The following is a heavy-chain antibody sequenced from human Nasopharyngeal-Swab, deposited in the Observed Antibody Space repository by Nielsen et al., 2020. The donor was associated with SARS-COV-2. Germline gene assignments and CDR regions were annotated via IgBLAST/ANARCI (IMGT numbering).Heavy chain of an antibody. CDR2: INSDGSST. J-gene: IGHJ4*02. Sequence: LRLSCAASGFTFSSYWMHWVRQAPGKGLVWVSRINSDGSSTSYADSVKGRFTISRDNAKNTLYLQMNSLRAEDTAVYYCARGGSSSWYGDFDYWGQGTLVTVSS. CDR3: ARGGSSSWYGDFDY. V-gene: IGHV3-74*01. CDR1: GFTFSSYW. D-gene: IGHD6-13*01.